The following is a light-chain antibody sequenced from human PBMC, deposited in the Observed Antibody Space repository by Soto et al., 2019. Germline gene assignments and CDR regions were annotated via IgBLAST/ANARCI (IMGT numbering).Light chain of an antibody. CDR3: QQYNTYSSLT. CDR1: QSISSW. J-gene: IGKJ4*01. CDR2: DAS. V-gene: IGKV1-5*01. Sequence: DIQMTQSPSTLSASVVDRATITCLASQSISSWLAWYQQKLGRAPRLLIYDASSLESGVPSRFSGSGYGTEFTLTISSLQPDDFATYYCQQYNTYSSLTFGGGTKVDIK.